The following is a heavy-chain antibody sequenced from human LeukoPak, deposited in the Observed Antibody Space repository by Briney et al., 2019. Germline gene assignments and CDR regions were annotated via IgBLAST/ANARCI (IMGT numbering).Heavy chain of an antibody. CDR2: ISWNSGSI. V-gene: IGHV3-9*01. J-gene: IGHJ3*02. Sequence: PGGSLRLSCAASGFTFDDYAMHWVRQAPGKGLEWVSGISWNSGSIGYADSVKGRFTISRDNAKNSLYLQTNSLRAEDTALYYCAKDRAVAGNYDAFDIWGQGTMVTVSS. CDR1: GFTFDDYA. D-gene: IGHD6-19*01. CDR3: AKDRAVAGNYDAFDI.